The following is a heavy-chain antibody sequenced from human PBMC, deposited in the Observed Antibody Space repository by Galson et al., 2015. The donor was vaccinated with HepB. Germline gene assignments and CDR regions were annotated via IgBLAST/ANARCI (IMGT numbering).Heavy chain of an antibody. J-gene: IGHJ4*02. CDR3: ARALYEREGYSYGYRFRGSYFDY. D-gene: IGHD5-18*01. CDR1: GGTFSSYA. CDR2: IIPIFGTA. V-gene: IGHV1-69*13. Sequence: SVKVSCKASGGTFSSYAISWVRQAPGQGLEWMGGIIPIFGTANYAQKFQGRVTITADESTSTAYMELSSLRSEDTAVYYCARALYEREGYSYGYRFRGSYFDYWGQGTLVTVSS.